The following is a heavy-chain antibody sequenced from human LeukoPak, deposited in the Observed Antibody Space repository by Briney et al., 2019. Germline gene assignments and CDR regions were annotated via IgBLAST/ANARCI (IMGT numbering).Heavy chain of an antibody. CDR1: GGSISSYY. D-gene: IGHD3-10*01. J-gene: IGHJ6*03. V-gene: IGHV4-4*07. Sequence: SETLSLICSVAGGSISSYYWSWFGRPAGRELEGLGGIYTSGSTNYNPPLKSRVTRSVDTSKNQFSLKLSSVTAADTAVYYCARVGGSGLLGYYYYMDVWGKGTTVTVSS. CDR2: IYTSGST. CDR3: ARVGGSGLLGYYYYMDV.